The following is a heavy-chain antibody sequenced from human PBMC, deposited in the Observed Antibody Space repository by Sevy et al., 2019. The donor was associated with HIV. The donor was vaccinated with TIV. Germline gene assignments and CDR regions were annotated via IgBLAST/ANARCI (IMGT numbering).Heavy chain of an antibody. CDR3: ARDHGYSNGWFPYYYYYGMDV. CDR2: IHYSGRT. V-gene: IGHV4-31*03. CDR1: GGSISSHSYY. J-gene: IGHJ6*02. Sequence: SETLSLTCSVSGGSISSHSYYWTWIRQHPGKGLEWIGYIHYSGRTYYNPSPKSRVTISLDTATNQFSLRLRSVTAADTAVYYCARDHGYSNGWFPYYYYYGMDVWGPGTTVTVSS. D-gene: IGHD6-19*01.